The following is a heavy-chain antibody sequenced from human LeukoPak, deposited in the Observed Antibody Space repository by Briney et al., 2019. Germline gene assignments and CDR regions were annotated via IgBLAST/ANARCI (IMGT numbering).Heavy chain of an antibody. V-gene: IGHV4-61*02. D-gene: IGHD5-18*01. CDR3: ARVTTAMVLGYYYYYMDV. J-gene: IGHJ6*03. CDR1: GGSISSGTYY. CDR2: VYTSGSP. Sequence: SQTLSLTCTVSGGSISSGTYYWSWIRQPAGKGLQWIGRVYTSGSPNFNPSLKSRVTISLDTSKNQFSLKLSSVTAADTAVYYCARVTTAMVLGYYYYYMDVWGKGTTVTVSS.